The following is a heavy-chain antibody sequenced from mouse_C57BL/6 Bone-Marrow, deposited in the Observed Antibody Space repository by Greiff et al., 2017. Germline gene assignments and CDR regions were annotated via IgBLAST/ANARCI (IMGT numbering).Heavy chain of an antibody. CDR1: GYTFTSYG. J-gene: IGHJ4*01. CDR3: ASSFGSSPRAMDY. D-gene: IGHD1-1*01. Sequence: VQLQQSGAELVRPGSSVKMSCKTSGYTFTSYGINWVKQRPGQGLEWIGYIYTGNGYTEYNEKFKSKATLTTDTSSSTAYMQLSSLTSEDSAIYFCASSFGSSPRAMDYWGQGTSVTVSS. CDR2: IYTGNGYT. V-gene: IGHV1-58*01.